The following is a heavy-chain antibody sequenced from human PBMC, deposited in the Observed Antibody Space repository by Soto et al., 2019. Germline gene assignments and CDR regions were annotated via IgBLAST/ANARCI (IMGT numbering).Heavy chain of an antibody. Sequence: GESLKISCKGSGYSFTSYWISWVRQIPGKGLEWMGRIDPRDSYTNYSPSFQGHVTISADKSISTAYLQWSSLKASDTAMYYCASSIAAAGAFDPWGQGTLVTVSS. V-gene: IGHV5-10-1*01. CDR2: IDPRDSYT. J-gene: IGHJ5*02. CDR3: ASSIAAAGAFDP. D-gene: IGHD6-13*01. CDR1: GYSFTSYW.